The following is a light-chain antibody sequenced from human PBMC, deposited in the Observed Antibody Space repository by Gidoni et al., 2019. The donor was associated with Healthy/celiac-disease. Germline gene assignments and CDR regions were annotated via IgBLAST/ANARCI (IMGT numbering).Light chain of an antibody. CDR2: GAS. CDR3: QQYGSSPWT. CDR1: QSVSSSY. V-gene: IGKV3-20*01. Sequence: LTQSPGTLSLSPGEKATLSCRASQSVSSSYLAWYQQKPGQAPRLLIYGASSRATGIPDRFSGSGSGTDFTLTISRLEPEDFAVYYCQQYGSSPWTFGQGTKVEIK. J-gene: IGKJ1*01.